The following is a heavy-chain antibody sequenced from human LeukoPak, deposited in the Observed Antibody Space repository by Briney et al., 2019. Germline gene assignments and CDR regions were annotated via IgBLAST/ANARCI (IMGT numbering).Heavy chain of an antibody. Sequence: SETPSLTCTVSGGSISSYYWSWIRQPPGKGLEWIGYIYYSGSTNYNPSLKSRVTISVDTSKNQFSLKLSSVTAADTAVYYCARLRYYYDSSGHSVFDYWGQGTLVTVSS. D-gene: IGHD3-22*01. CDR1: GGSISSYY. J-gene: IGHJ4*02. V-gene: IGHV4-59*08. CDR3: ARLRYYYDSSGHSVFDY. CDR2: IYYSGST.